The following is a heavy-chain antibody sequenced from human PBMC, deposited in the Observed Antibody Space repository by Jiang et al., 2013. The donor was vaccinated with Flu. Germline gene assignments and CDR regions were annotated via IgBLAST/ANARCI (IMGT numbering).Heavy chain of an antibody. D-gene: IGHD3-22*01. CDR3: ARHPPATILPYYYDSSLGAFDI. CDR1: SSYA. V-gene: IGHV1-69*01. Sequence: SSYAISWVRQAPGQGLEWMGGIIPIFGIANYAQKFQGRVTITADESTSTAYMELSSLRSEDTAVYYCARHPPATILPYYYDSSLGAFDIWGQGTMVTVSS. J-gene: IGHJ3*02. CDR2: IIPIFGIA.